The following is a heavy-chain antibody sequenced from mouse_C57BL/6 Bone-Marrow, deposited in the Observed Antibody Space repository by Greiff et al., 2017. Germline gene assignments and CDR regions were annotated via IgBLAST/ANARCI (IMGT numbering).Heavy chain of an antibody. J-gene: IGHJ4*01. V-gene: IGHV3-6*01. Sequence: EVKLMESGPGLVTPSQSLSLTCSVTGYSITSGYYWNWIRQFPGNKLEWMGYISYDGSNNYNPSLKNRISITRDTSKNQFFLKLNSVTTEDTATYYCARGRDYYYAMDYWGQGTSVTVSS. CDR3: ARGRDYYYAMDY. CDR1: GYSITSGYY. CDR2: ISYDGSN.